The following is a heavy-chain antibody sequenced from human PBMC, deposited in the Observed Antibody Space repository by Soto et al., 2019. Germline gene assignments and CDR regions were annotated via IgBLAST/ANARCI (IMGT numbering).Heavy chain of an antibody. CDR2: IYYSGST. Sequence: SETLSLTCTVSGGSISSYYWSWIRQPPGKGLEWIGYIYYSGSTNYNPSLKSRVTISVDTSKNQFSLKLSSVTAADTAVYYCARARRDDLYYFDYWGQGTLVTVSS. J-gene: IGHJ4*02. CDR1: GGSISSYY. CDR3: ARARRDDLYYFDY. V-gene: IGHV4-59*01.